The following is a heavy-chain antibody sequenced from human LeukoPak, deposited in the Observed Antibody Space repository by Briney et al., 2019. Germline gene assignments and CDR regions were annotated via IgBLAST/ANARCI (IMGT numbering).Heavy chain of an antibody. CDR3: AGDRATSYFDY. J-gene: IGHJ4*02. CDR2: ITDSGRKT. Sequence: GGSLRLSCAASGLTFSNYAMNWVRQASGKGLEWVSGITDSGRKTYYADSVKGRFTISRDNSKNTLYLQMNSLRAEDTAVYYCAGDRATSYFDYWGQGALVTISS. V-gene: IGHV3-23*01. CDR1: GLTFSNYA. D-gene: IGHD1-26*01.